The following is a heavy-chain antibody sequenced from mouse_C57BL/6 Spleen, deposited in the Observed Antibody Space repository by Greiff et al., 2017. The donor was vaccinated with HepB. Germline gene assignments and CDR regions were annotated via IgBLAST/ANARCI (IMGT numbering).Heavy chain of an antibody. J-gene: IGHJ3*01. CDR1: GYTFTDYY. Sequence: VQLQQSGPELVKPGASVKISCKASGYTFTDYYMNWVKQSHGKSLEWIGDINPNNGGTSYNQKFKGKATLTVDKSSSTAYMELRSLTSEDSAVYYCALYSNYVGWFAYWGQGTLVTVSA. CDR3: ALYSNYVGWFAY. D-gene: IGHD2-5*01. CDR2: INPNNGGT. V-gene: IGHV1-26*01.